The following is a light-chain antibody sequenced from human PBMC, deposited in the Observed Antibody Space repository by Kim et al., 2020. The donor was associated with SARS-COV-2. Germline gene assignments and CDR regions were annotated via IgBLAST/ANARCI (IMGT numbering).Light chain of an antibody. CDR1: QDIGKS. V-gene: IGKV1-16*02. CDR2: RAS. CDR3: QLYRSYPFT. Sequence: DIQMTQSPSSLSASVGDRVTITCRASQDIGKSLAWFQQRPGKAPKSLIYRASNLYSGVPSKFSGSGSGTDFTLTISSLQPEDFATYYCQLYRSYPFTFGGGTKVDIK. J-gene: IGKJ4*01.